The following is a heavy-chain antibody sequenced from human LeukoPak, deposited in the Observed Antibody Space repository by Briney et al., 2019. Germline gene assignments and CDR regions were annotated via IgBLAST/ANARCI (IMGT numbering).Heavy chain of an antibody. D-gene: IGHD3-22*01. CDR1: GGTFSSYA. Sequence: SVKVSCKASGGTFSSYATSWVRQAPGQGLEWMGGIIPILGTANYAQKFQGRATITADESTSTAYMELSSLRSEDTAVYYCARDPLYDSSHPWGQGTLVTVSS. V-gene: IGHV1-69*01. J-gene: IGHJ5*02. CDR3: ARDPLYDSSHP. CDR2: IIPILGTA.